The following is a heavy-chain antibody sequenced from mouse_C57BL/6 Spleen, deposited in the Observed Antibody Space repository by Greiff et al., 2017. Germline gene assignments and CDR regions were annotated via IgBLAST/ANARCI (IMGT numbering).Heavy chain of an antibody. V-gene: IGHV1-82*01. D-gene: IGHD1-2*01. J-gene: IGHJ3*01. CDR3: ARSPAWFAH. CDR1: GYAFSSSW. CDR2: IYPGDGDT. Sequence: QVQLQQSGPELVKPGASVKISCKASGYAFSSSWMNWVKQRPGKGLEWIGRIYPGDGDTNYNGKFKGKATLTADKSSSTAYMQLSSLTSEDSAVYFCARSPAWFAHWGQGTLVTVSA.